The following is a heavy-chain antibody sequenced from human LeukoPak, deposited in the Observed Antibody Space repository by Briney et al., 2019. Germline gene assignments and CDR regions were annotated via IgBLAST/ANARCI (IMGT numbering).Heavy chain of an antibody. D-gene: IGHD2-2*01. CDR1: GFTFSSYA. Sequence: GRSLRLSCAASGFTFSSYAMRWVRQAPGKGLEWVSVISYDGSNKYYADSVKGRFTISRDNSKNTLYLEMNSLRAEDTAVYYCAREYPVYPISYYMDVWGKGTTVTDSS. CDR2: ISYDGSNK. CDR3: AREYPVYPISYYMDV. J-gene: IGHJ6*03. V-gene: IGHV3-30*11.